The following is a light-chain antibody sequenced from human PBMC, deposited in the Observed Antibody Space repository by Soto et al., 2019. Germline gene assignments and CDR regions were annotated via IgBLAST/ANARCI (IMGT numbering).Light chain of an antibody. CDR1: QSISRW. CDR3: QQYNIYSWT. V-gene: IGKV1-5*01. CDR2: DAS. J-gene: IGKJ1*01. Sequence: DIQMTQSPSTLSASVGDRVSITCRASQSISRWLAWYRQKPGKAPKLLIYDASTLEGGVPSRFSGSGSGTEFTLTISSLQPDDLATYYCQQYNIYSWTFGQGTKVDIK.